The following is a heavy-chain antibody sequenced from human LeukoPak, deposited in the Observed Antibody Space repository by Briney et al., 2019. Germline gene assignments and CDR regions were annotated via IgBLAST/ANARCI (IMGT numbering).Heavy chain of an antibody. CDR3: ARGKWGGWPLAVN. D-gene: IGHD6-19*01. Sequence: SETLSLTCAVYGGSFSGYYWSWIRQPPGKGLEWIGEINHSGSANYNPSLKSRVTISVDTSKNQSSLKLSSVTAADTAVYYCARGKWGGWPLAVNWGQGTLVTVSS. CDR1: GGSFSGYY. J-gene: IGHJ4*02. CDR2: INHSGSA. V-gene: IGHV4-34*01.